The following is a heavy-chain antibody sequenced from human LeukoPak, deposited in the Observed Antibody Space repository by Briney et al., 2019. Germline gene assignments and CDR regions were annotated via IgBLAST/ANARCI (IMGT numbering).Heavy chain of an antibody. D-gene: IGHD2-15*01. CDR2: ISSNSDDI. Sequence: GGSLRLSCVGSGFDFDEYAMHWVRQPPGKGLEWVSGISSNSDDIGYADSVKGRFTISRDSAKKSLYLQMNSLRAEDTALYYCAKDRYCTSSSCPIDYWGRGTLVTVSS. CDR3: AKDRYCTSSSCPIDY. V-gene: IGHV3-9*01. CDR1: GFDFDEYA. J-gene: IGHJ4*02.